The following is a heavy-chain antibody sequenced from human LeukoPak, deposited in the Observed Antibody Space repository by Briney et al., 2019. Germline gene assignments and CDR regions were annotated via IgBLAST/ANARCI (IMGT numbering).Heavy chain of an antibody. J-gene: IGHJ4*02. D-gene: IGHD6-19*01. Sequence: ASVKVSCKASGYIFTSYYMHWVRQAPGQGLEWMGIINPSGGSTSYAQKFQGRVTMTRDTSTSTVYMELSSLRSEDTAVYYCARLQVAGTMEYWGQGTLVTVSS. CDR2: INPSGGST. CDR3: ARLQVAGTMEY. CDR1: GYIFTSYY. V-gene: IGHV1-46*01.